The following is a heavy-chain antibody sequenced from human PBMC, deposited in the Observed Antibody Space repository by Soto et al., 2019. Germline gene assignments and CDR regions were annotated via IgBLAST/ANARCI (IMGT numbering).Heavy chain of an antibody. CDR1: GFTFSSYS. J-gene: IGHJ3*02. CDR2: ISSSSSTI. CDR3: ARDYYDSSGYYLYAFDI. V-gene: IGHV3-48*01. D-gene: IGHD3-22*01. Sequence: GGSLRLSCAASGFTFSSYSMNWVRQAPGKGLEWVSYISSSSSTIYYADSVKGRFTISRDNAKNSLYLQMNSLRAEDTAMYYCARDYYDSSGYYLYAFDIWGQGTMVTVSS.